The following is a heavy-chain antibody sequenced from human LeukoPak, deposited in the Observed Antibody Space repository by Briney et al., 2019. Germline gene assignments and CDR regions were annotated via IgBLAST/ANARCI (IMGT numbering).Heavy chain of an antibody. Sequence: GGSLRLSCAVSGFSFSSYDMHWVRQAPGQGREWVAGIKFDGNNKYYVESVQGRFTISRDHSRHILYLQMNSLRVEDTAVYSCSILAVASDFDYWGQGTLVTVSS. V-gene: IGHV3-33*01. CDR2: IKFDGNNK. J-gene: IGHJ4*02. D-gene: IGHD6-19*01. CDR3: SILAVASDFDY. CDR1: GFSFSSYD.